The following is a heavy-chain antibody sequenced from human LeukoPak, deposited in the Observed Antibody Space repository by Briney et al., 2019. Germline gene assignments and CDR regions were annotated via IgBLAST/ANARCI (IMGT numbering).Heavy chain of an antibody. CDR2: FDPEDGET. Sequence: GASVKVSCKVSGYTLTELSMHWVRQAPGKGLEWMGGFDPEDGETIYAQKFQGRVTMTEDTSTDTAYMELSSLRSEDTAVYYCAATGVRGVMWRNYYYGMDVWGQGTTVTVSS. V-gene: IGHV1-24*01. CDR1: GYTLTELS. J-gene: IGHJ6*02. CDR3: AATGVRGVMWRNYYYGMDV. D-gene: IGHD3-10*01.